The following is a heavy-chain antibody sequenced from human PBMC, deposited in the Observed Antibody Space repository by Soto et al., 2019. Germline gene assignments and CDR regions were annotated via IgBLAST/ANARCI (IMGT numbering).Heavy chain of an antibody. J-gene: IGHJ6*02. CDR1: GGSISRSRYY. CDR2: IYYSGST. D-gene: IGHD3-3*01. Sequence: SETLPLTCTVSGGSISRSRYYWGWLRLPPGKGLEWIGSIYYSGSTYYNPSLKSRVTISVDTSKNQFSLKLSSVTAADTAVYYCAAGTYYDFWSGSYYYYGMDVWGQGTTVT. CDR3: AAGTYYDFWSGSYYYYGMDV. V-gene: IGHV4-39*01.